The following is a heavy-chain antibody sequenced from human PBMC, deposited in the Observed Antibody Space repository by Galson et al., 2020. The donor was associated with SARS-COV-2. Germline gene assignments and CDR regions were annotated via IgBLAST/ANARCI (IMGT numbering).Heavy chain of an antibody. CDR2: NDHRGFT. CDR3: ARWDGGDVRRGVDP. CDR1: GGSPSDYF. J-gene: IGHJ5*02. Sequence: SETLSPNCAVYGGSPSDYFCRWIRQPPGKGLEWVGENDHRGFTVYNPSLKSRLTITIDTSNNQFSLKLTSVTASDMAVYYCARWDGGDVRRGVDPWGQGTLVTV. D-gene: IGHD2-21*01. V-gene: IGHV4-34*01.